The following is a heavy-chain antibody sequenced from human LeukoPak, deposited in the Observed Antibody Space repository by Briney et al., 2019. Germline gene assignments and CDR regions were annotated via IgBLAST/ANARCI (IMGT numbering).Heavy chain of an antibody. J-gene: IGHJ4*02. CDR1: GGSFSGYY. D-gene: IGHD3-22*01. V-gene: IGHV4-34*01. Sequence: SSETLSLTCAVYGGSFSGYYWSWIRQPPGKGLEWIGEINHSGSTNYNPSLKSRVTISVDTSKNQFSLKLSSVTAADTAVYYCARLSPDYYDSSGYCYWGQGTLVTVSS. CDR3: ARLSPDYYDSSGYCY. CDR2: INHSGST.